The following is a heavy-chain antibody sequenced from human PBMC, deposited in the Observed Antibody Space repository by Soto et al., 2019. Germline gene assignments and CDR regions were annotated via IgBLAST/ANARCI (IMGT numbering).Heavy chain of an antibody. Sequence: GDSLKISCKGSGYSFTSYWISWVRQMPGKGLEWMGRIDPSDSYTNYSPSFQGHVTISADKSISTAYLQWSSPKASDTAMYYCARQACSSTSCYRTGWFDPWGQGTLVTVSS. V-gene: IGHV5-10-1*01. J-gene: IGHJ5*02. CDR1: GYSFTSYW. CDR3: ARQACSSTSCYRTGWFDP. CDR2: IDPSDSYT. D-gene: IGHD2-2*02.